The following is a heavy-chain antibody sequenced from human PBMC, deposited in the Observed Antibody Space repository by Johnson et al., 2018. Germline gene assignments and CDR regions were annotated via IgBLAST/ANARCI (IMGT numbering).Heavy chain of an antibody. CDR3: ARGGVYYDSSGYYDAFDI. D-gene: IGHD3-22*01. V-gene: IGHV3-53*01. CDR2: LYSGGST. J-gene: IGHJ3*02. CDR1: GFIVSSNY. Sequence: EVQLVESGGGLIQPGGSLRLSCAATGFIVSSNYMSWVRQAPGKGLEWVSVLYSGGSTYYTDSVKGRFTISRDNSKNTLLLQMDSLSPDDTAVYYCARGGVYYDSSGYYDAFDIWGQGTMVTVSS.